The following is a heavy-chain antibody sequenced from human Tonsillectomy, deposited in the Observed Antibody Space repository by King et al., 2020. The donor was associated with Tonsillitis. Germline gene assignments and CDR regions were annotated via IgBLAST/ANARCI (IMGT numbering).Heavy chain of an antibody. Sequence: LQLQESGPGVVKPSETLSLTCTVSGGSISSSDHYWAWIRKPPGKGLEWIGYMYYSGTIFYNPALKSRITISGGTSGNRFSLKLSSVTAADTAVYFCAGSVSGSFDYWGQGALVTVSS. D-gene: IGHD1-26*01. CDR1: GGSISSSDHY. J-gene: IGHJ4*02. V-gene: IGHV4-39*01. CDR2: MYYSGTI. CDR3: AGSVSGSFDY.